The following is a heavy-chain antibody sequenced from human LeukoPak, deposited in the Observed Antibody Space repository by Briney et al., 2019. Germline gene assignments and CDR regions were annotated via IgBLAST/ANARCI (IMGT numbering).Heavy chain of an antibody. CDR2: ITGSASTT. J-gene: IGHJ6*03. CDR3: ARARVWSGHFYSYYMDV. D-gene: IGHD3-3*01. CDR1: GFTFSSYA. V-gene: IGHV3-23*01. Sequence: GGSLTLSCVASGFTFSSYAMTWVRQAPGKGLEWDSTITGSASTTYYADSVKGRFTISRDNSKNTLSLQLNSLRAVDTAVYYCARARVWSGHFYSYYMDVWGRGTTVTVSS.